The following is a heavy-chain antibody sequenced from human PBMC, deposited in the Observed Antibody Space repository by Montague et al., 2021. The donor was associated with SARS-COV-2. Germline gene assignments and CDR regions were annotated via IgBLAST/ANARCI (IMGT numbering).Heavy chain of an antibody. V-gene: IGHV3-74*01. D-gene: IGHD3-10*01. CDR3: AVWVGTTKVQGVIKGFSDY. Sequence: TNSVKGRFTISRDNAKNTLYLQMNSLRAEDTAVYYCAVWVGTTKVQGVIKGFSDYWGQGKLGTVHS. J-gene: IGHJ4*02.